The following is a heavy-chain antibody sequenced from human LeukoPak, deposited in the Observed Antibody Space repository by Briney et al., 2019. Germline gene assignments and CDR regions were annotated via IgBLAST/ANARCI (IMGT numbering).Heavy chain of an antibody. D-gene: IGHD3-22*01. CDR2: IKQDGSDK. CDR3: ATDRAEYYYDSSGYYSH. J-gene: IGHJ4*02. Sequence: GESLRLSCAASGFTFSSYWMSWVRRAPGKGLEWVANIKQDGSDKYYVDSVEGRFTISRDNAKNSLYLQMNSLRAEDTAVYYCATDRAEYYYDSSGYYSHWGLGALVTVSS. V-gene: IGHV3-7*01. CDR1: GFTFSSYW.